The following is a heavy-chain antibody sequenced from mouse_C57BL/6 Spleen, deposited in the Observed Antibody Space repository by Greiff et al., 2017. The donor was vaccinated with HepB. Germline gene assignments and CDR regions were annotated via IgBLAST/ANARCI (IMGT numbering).Heavy chain of an antibody. CDR3: ARDTDY. Sequence: EVKLQESGPGLVKPSQSLSLTCSVTGYSITSGYYWNWIRQFPGNKLEWMGYISYDGSNNYNPSLKNRISTTRDTSKNQFFLKLNSVTTEDTATYYCARDTDYWGQGTTLTVSS. CDR2: ISYDGSN. J-gene: IGHJ2*01. CDR1: GYSITSGYY. V-gene: IGHV3-6*01.